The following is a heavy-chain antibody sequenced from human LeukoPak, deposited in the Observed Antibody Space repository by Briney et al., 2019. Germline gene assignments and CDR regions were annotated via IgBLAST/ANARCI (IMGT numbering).Heavy chain of an antibody. D-gene: IGHD6-13*01. J-gene: IGHJ1*01. V-gene: IGHV1-18*01. CDR3: ARDRPYYPYSSSWYGTLEYFQH. Sequence: ASVKVSCEASGYAFTSYGISWVRQSPGQGLEWMRWISAYNGNTNYAQKLQGRVTMTTDTSTSTAYMELRSLRSDDTAVYYCARDRPYYPYSSSWYGTLEYFQHLGQGTLVTVSS. CDR2: ISAYNGNT. CDR1: GYAFTSYG.